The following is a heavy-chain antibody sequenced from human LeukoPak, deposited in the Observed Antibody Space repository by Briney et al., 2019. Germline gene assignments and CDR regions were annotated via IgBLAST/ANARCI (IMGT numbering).Heavy chain of an antibody. CDR2: ISGSGNRT. D-gene: IGHD5-18*01. CDR1: GFTFSSFG. CDR3: ASAGYSYRAFFD. J-gene: IGHJ4*02. V-gene: IGHV3-23*01. Sequence: GGSLRLSCAASGFTFSSFGVNWVRQAPGKGLEWVSAISGSGNRTFYADSVKGRFAISRDNSKSRVYLQMNSLRAGDTAVYYCASAGYSYRAFFDWGQGTLVTVSS.